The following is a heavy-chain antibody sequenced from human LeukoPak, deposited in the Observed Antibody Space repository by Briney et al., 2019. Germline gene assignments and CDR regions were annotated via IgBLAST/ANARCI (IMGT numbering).Heavy chain of an antibody. V-gene: IGHV3-15*01. Sequence: GGSLRLSCAASGFTFSNFWMNWVRQAPGKGLEWVGRIKRNPNSGQTDYSAPVISRFAISRDDPKYPLYLQMNSLKTDDTAVSYCTTHDAYDIWGQGTMVIVSS. CDR1: GFTFSNFW. CDR3: TTHDAYDI. CDR2: IKRNPNSGQT. J-gene: IGHJ3*02.